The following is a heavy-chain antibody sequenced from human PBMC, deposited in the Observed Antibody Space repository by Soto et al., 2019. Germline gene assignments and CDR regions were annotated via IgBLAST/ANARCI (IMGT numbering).Heavy chain of an antibody. Sequence: QVHLVESGGGVVQPGGSLRLSCAASGFTFSSYAIHWVRQAPGKGLEWVAIIWFDGSNKCYADSVKGRFSISRDNSKNTLFLQMDSLRAEDTAVYYCARGQLPAATTYFDFWGQGTLVIVSS. CDR2: IWFDGSNK. V-gene: IGHV3-33*01. CDR1: GFTFSSYA. J-gene: IGHJ4*02. D-gene: IGHD2-15*01. CDR3: ARGQLPAATTYFDF.